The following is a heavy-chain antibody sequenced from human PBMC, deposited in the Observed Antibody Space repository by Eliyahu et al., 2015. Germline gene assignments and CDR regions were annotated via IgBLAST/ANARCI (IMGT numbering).Heavy chain of an antibody. Sequence: EVQLLESGGGLVQPGGSLRLSCAXSGFXFXSXAMRWVRQAPGKGLEWASAISGNGAGTYYADSVKGRFTISRDNSKNTLYLQMNSLRGDDTAVYYCAKAGDVVATRWAHWFDPWGQGTLVTVSS. CDR2: ISGNGAGT. D-gene: IGHD5-12*01. V-gene: IGHV3-23*01. CDR3: AKAGDVVATRWAHWFDP. J-gene: IGHJ5*02. CDR1: GFXFXSXA.